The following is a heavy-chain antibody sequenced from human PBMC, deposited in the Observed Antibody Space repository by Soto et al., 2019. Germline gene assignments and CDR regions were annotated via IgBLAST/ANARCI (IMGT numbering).Heavy chain of an antibody. CDR1: GYTFTSYA. V-gene: IGHV1-3*01. J-gene: IGHJ3*02. CDR3: ASSDTYYYDSSGLDAFDI. CDR2: INAGNGNT. D-gene: IGHD3-22*01. Sequence: GASVKVSCKASGYTFTSYAMHWVRQAPGQRLEWMGWINAGNGNTKYSQKFQGRVTITRDTSASTAYMELSSLRSEDTAVYYFASSDTYYYDSSGLDAFDIWGQGTMVTVSS.